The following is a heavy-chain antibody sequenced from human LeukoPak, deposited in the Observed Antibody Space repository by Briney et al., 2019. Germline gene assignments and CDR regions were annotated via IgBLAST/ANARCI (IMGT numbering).Heavy chain of an antibody. CDR1: GGSISSGDYY. V-gene: IGHV4-30-4*01. CDR3: ARYSGSYSGFDY. Sequence: SETLSLTCTVSGGSISSGDYYWSWIRQPPGKGLEWIGYIYYSGSTYYNPSLKSRVTISVDTSKNQFSLKLSSVTAADTAVYYCARYSGSYSGFDYWGQGTLVTVSS. D-gene: IGHD1-26*01. CDR2: IYYSGST. J-gene: IGHJ4*02.